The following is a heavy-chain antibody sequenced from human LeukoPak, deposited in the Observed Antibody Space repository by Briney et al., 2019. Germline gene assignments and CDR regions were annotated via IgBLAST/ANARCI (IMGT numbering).Heavy chain of an antibody. CDR1: GGSISSSSYY. Sequence: SETLSPTCTVSGGSISSSSYYWGWIRQPPGKGLEWIGSIYYSGTTYYNPSLKSRVTISVDTSKNQFSLKLSSVTAADTAVYYCARQMRTAVAGPNFDYWGQGTLVTVSS. V-gene: IGHV4-39*01. CDR2: IYYSGTT. D-gene: IGHD6-19*01. J-gene: IGHJ4*02. CDR3: ARQMRTAVAGPNFDY.